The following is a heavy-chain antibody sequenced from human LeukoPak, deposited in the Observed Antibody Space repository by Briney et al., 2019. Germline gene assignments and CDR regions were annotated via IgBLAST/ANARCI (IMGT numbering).Heavy chain of an antibody. D-gene: IGHD3-3*01. CDR2: ISSNGGST. J-gene: IGHJ4*02. CDR3: ARVGYYDFWSGYY. CDR1: GFTFSSYA. Sequence: GGSLRLSCAASGFTFSSYAMHWVRQAPGKGLEYVSAISSNGGSTYYANSVKGRFTISRDNAKNSLYLQMSSLRAEDTAVYYCARVGYYDFWSGYYWGQGTLVTVSS. V-gene: IGHV3-64*01.